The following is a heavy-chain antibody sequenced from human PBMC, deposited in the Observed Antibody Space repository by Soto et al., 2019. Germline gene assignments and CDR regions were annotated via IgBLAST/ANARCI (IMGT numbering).Heavy chain of an antibody. CDR2: INHSGST. Sequence: SETLSLTCAVYGGSFSGYYWSWIRQPPGKGLEWIGEINHSGSTNYNPSLKSRVTISVDTSKNQFSLKLSSVTAADTAVYYCAREKDTAMGYWFDYWGQGTLVTVSS. J-gene: IGHJ5*01. D-gene: IGHD5-18*01. V-gene: IGHV4-34*01. CDR3: AREKDTAMGYWFDY. CDR1: GGSFSGYY.